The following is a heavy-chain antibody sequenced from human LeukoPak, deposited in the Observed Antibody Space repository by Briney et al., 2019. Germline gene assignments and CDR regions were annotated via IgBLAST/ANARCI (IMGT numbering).Heavy chain of an antibody. Sequence: PGGSLRLSCAASGFTFSSYSMNWVRQAPGKGLEWVSSISSSSSYIYYADSVKGRFTISRDNAKNSLYLQMSSLRAEDTAVYYCARDRGSSWPLYYGLDVWGQGTTVTVSS. J-gene: IGHJ6*02. CDR3: ARDRGSSWPLYYGLDV. CDR1: GFTFSSYS. CDR2: ISSSSSYI. V-gene: IGHV3-21*01. D-gene: IGHD6-13*01.